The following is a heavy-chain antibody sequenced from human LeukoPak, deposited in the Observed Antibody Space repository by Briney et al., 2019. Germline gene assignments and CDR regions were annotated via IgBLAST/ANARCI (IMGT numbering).Heavy chain of an antibody. CDR2: INSDGSST. V-gene: IGHV3-74*01. D-gene: IGHD3-10*01. Sequence: GGSLRLSCAASGFTFSSYWIHWVRQAPGKGLVWVSRINSDGSSTTYADSVKGRFTISRDNAKNTLDLQMNSLRTEDTAVYYCARGAMVRGVRVYYYGMDVWGQGTTVTVSS. J-gene: IGHJ6*02. CDR3: ARGAMVRGVRVYYYGMDV. CDR1: GFTFSSYW.